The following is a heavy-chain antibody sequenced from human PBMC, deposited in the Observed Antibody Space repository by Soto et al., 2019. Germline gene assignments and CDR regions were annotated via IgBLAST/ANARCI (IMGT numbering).Heavy chain of an antibody. V-gene: IGHV4-30-2*01. CDR3: ARGYSNYEVGLFDY. J-gene: IGHJ4*02. CDR2: IYHSGST. CDR1: GGSISSGGYS. Sequence: SETLSLTCAVSGGSISSGGYSWSWIRQPPGKGLEWIGYIYHSGSTYYNPSLKSRVTISVDRSKNQFSLKLSSVTAADTAVYYCARGYSNYEVGLFDYWGQGTLVTVS. D-gene: IGHD4-4*01.